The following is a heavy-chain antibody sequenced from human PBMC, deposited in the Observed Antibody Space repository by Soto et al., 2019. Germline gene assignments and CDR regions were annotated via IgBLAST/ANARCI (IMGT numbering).Heavy chain of an antibody. D-gene: IGHD5-18*01. J-gene: IGHJ4*02. Sequence: EVQLLESGGGLVQPGGSLRLSCAASGFTFSSYAMSWVRQAPGKGLEWVSAISGSGGSTYYADSVKGRFTISRDNSKNTQYLQMNSLRAEDTAVYYCAKSPIYSYGYFDYWGQGTLVTVSS. V-gene: IGHV3-23*01. CDR1: GFTFSSYA. CDR2: ISGSGGST. CDR3: AKSPIYSYGYFDY.